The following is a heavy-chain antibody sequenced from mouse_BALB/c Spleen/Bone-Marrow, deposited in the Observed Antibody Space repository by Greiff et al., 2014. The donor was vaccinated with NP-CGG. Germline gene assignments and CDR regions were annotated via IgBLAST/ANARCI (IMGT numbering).Heavy chain of an antibody. CDR1: GFNIKDTY. Sequence: VQLQQSGAELVKPGASVKLSCTASGFNIKDTYIHWVKQRPEQGLEWIGRTDPANGNTKYDPKFQGKATITTDTSSNTAYLQLSSLTSEDTAVYYCAQGYDWAMDYWGQGTSVTVSS. D-gene: IGHD2-14*01. J-gene: IGHJ4*01. CDR2: TDPANGNT. CDR3: AQGYDWAMDY. V-gene: IGHV14-3*02.